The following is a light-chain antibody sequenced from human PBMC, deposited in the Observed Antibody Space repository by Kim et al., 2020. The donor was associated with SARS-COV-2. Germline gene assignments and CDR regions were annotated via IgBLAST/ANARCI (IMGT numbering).Light chain of an antibody. Sequence: SPGERVILSCRGSQSVSSNLAWYQQKPGQAPRLLIHGASTRATGTPARFSGSGSGTEFTLTISSLRSVDFAVYFCQQYNNWRPITFGQGTRLEIK. J-gene: IGKJ5*01. CDR2: GAS. CDR3: QQYNNWRPIT. V-gene: IGKV3-15*01. CDR1: QSVSSN.